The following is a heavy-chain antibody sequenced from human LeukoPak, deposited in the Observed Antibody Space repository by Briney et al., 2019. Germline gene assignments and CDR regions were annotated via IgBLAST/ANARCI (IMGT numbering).Heavy chain of an antibody. CDR1: GFTFSSYS. Sequence: GGSLRLSCAASGFTFSSYSMNWVRQAPGEGLEWVSSISSSSSYIYYADSVKGRFTISRDNAKNSLYLQMNSLRAEDTAVYYCARAIVGAMSDAFDIWGQGTMVTVSS. J-gene: IGHJ3*02. CDR3: ARAIVGAMSDAFDI. CDR2: ISSSSSYI. V-gene: IGHV3-21*01. D-gene: IGHD1-26*01.